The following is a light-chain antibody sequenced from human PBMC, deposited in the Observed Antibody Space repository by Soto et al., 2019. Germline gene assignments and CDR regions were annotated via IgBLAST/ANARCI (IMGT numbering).Light chain of an antibody. CDR2: KAS. CDR1: QSITSW. J-gene: IGKJ1*01. V-gene: IGKV1-5*03. Sequence: DIQMTQSPSTLSASVGDRVTITCRASQSITSWLAWYKQKPGKAPKLLIYKASSLESGVPSRFSGSGSGTEFTLTIRSMQPNAFASYYCQQYNTYLGTFGQGTKVEIQ. CDR3: QQYNTYLGT.